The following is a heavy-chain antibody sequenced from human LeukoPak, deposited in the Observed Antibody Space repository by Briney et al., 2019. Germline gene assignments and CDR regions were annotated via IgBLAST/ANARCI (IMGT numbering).Heavy chain of an antibody. D-gene: IGHD2-2*01. CDR1: GGSISSYY. J-gene: IGHJ4*02. V-gene: IGHV4-39*01. CDR3: ARAQYQLLFWPYYFDY. Sequence: PSETLSLTCTVSGGSISSYYWGWIRQPPGKGLEWIGSIYYSGSTYYNPPLKSRVTISVDTSKNQFSLKLSSVTAADTAVYYCARAQYQLLFWPYYFDYWGQGTLVTVSS. CDR2: IYYSGST.